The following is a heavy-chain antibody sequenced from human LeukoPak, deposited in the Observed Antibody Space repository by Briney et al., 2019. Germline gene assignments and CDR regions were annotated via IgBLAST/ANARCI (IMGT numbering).Heavy chain of an antibody. D-gene: IGHD1-14*01. CDR1: GLTFSSHW. J-gene: IGHJ4*02. Sequence: GGSLRLSCAASGLTFSSHWMHWVRQAPGKGLVWVSRITNDGSSTTYADSVKGRFTISRDNAKNMLYLQVNSLRAGDTAVHYCATQQGGNPAYWGQGTLVTVSS. CDR2: ITNDGSST. CDR3: ATQQGGNPAY. V-gene: IGHV3-74*01.